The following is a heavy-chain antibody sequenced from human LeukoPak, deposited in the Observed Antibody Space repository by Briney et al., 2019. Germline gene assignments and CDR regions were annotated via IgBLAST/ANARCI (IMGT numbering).Heavy chain of an antibody. D-gene: IGHD6-13*01. Sequence: PSETLSLTCTVSGGSISTYYWSWIWQPPGKGLEWIGYIYYSGSTNYNPSLKSRVTMSVDTSKNQFSLKLSSVTAADTAVYYCARGGIAAFHFDYWGQGTLVTVSS. CDR3: ARGGIAAFHFDY. CDR2: IYYSGST. J-gene: IGHJ4*02. V-gene: IGHV4-59*01. CDR1: GGSISTYY.